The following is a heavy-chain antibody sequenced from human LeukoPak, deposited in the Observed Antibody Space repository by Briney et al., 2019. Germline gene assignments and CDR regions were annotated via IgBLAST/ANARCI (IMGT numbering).Heavy chain of an antibody. D-gene: IGHD2-15*01. CDR3: ARDRYCSGGSCPIYYYYMDV. V-gene: IGHV7-4-1*02. CDR2: INTNTGNP. Sequence: ASVKVSCKASGYTFTSYAMNWVRQAPGQGLEWMGWINTNTGNPTYAQRFTGRFVFSLDTSVSTAYLQISSLKAEDTAVYYCARDRYCSGGSCPIYYYYMDVWGKGTTVTVSS. J-gene: IGHJ6*03. CDR1: GYTFTSYA.